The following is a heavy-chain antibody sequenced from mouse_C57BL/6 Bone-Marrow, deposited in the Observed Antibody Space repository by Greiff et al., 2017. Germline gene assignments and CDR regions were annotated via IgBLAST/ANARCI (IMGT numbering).Heavy chain of an antibody. Sequence: VHLVESGAELARPGASVKLSCKASGYTFTSYGISWVKQRTGQGLEWIGEIYPRSGNNYDNEKFKGKATLTADKSSSTAYMELRSLTSEDSAVYFCARSGDYDVGFAYWGQGTLVTVSA. V-gene: IGHV1-81*01. CDR3: ARSGDYDVGFAY. J-gene: IGHJ3*01. D-gene: IGHD2-4*01. CDR2: IYPRSGNN. CDR1: GYTFTSYG.